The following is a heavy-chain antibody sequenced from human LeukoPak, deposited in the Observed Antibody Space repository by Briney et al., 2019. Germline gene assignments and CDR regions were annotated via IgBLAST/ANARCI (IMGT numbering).Heavy chain of an antibody. CDR3: ARGVSSSSGFFGY. V-gene: IGHV1-46*01. Sequence: ASVNVSCKASGYILTSYYIHWVGQARGQGLEWMGIINPSGGSTSYAQKFQGRVTMTSDTSTSTVYMELSSLRPEDTAVYYCARGVSSSSGFFGYXGQGPLXTVSS. J-gene: IGHJ4*02. CDR1: GYILTSYY. CDR2: INPSGGST. D-gene: IGHD6-6*01.